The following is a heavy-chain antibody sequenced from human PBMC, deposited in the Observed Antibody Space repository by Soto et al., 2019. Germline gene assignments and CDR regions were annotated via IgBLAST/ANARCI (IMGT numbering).Heavy chain of an antibody. CDR3: ARDRYYYDSSGYFDY. V-gene: IGHV3-33*01. J-gene: IGHJ4*02. CDR1: GFTFSSYG. CDR2: IWYDGSNK. D-gene: IGHD3-22*01. Sequence: AVGSLRLSCAASGFTFSSYGMHWVRQAPGKGLEWVAVIWYDGSNKYYADSVKGRFTISRDNSKNTLYLQMNSLRAEDTAVYYCARDRYYYDSSGYFDYWGQGTLVTVSS.